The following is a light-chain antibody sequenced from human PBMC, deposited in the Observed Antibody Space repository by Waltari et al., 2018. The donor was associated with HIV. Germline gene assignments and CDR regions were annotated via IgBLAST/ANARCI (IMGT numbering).Light chain of an antibody. CDR1: SSDVGTYSL. V-gene: IGLV2-23*01. J-gene: IGLJ2*01. CDR2: EGN. CDR3: SSYTSFSTVL. Sequence: QSALTQPASVSGSPGQSITISCTGTSSDVGTYSLLSWYQHHPGKAPKLMIYEGNKRPSGVSNRFSGSKSGNTASLTISGLQAEDEADYYCSSYTSFSTVLFGGGTNLTVL.